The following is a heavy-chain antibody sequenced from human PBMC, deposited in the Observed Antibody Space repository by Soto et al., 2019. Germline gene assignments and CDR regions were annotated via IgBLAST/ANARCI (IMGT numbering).Heavy chain of an antibody. J-gene: IGHJ4*02. Sequence: ASVKVSCKASGYTFSGFYMHWVRQAPGQGIEWRGWINPDSGGTKSAEKFQGRVTMTRDTSISTAYMELSRLTSDDTAVYYCASAAVTGTAGLDFWGQGTKGTVS. CDR3: ASAAVTGTAGLDF. V-gene: IGHV1-2*02. D-gene: IGHD6-19*01. CDR1: GYTFSGFY. CDR2: INPDSGGT.